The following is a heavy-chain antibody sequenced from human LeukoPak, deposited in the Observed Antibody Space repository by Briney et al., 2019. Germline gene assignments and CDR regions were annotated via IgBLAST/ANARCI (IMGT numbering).Heavy chain of an antibody. CDR3: ARDVEYYFDY. CDR2: ISYDGSNK. J-gene: IGHJ4*02. CDR1: GFTFSSYA. Sequence: PPGGSLRLSCAASGFTFSSYAMHWVRQAPGKGLEWVAVISYDGSNKYYADSVKGRLTISRDNSKNTLYLQMNSLRAEDTAVYYCARDVEYYFDYWGQGTLVTVSS. D-gene: IGHD5-24*01. V-gene: IGHV3-30-3*01.